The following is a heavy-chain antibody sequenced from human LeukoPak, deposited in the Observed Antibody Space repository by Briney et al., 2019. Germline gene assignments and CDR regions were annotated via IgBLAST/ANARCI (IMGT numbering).Heavy chain of an antibody. Sequence: GGSLRLSCAASGFTFINYWMGWVRQAPGKGLEWVANIKQDGSETYYVDSVKGRFTISRDNAKSSLFLHMNSLRAEDTAVYYCARWGYTNGWYYFENWGQGTLVTVSS. D-gene: IGHD6-19*01. J-gene: IGHJ4*02. CDR3: ARWGYTNGWYYFEN. V-gene: IGHV3-7*01. CDR2: IKQDGSET. CDR1: GFTFINYW.